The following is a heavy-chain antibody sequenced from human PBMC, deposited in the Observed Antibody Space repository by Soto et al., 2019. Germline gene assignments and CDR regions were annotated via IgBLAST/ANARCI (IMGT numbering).Heavy chain of an antibody. CDR3: ARVAHYYDSSGYYFDY. J-gene: IGHJ4*02. D-gene: IGHD3-22*01. CDR1: GFTFSSYA. V-gene: IGHV3-30*04. Sequence: GGSLRLSCAASGFTFSSYAMHWVRQAPGKGLEWVAVISYDGSNKYYADSVKGRFTISRDNSKNTLYLQMNSLRAEVKAVYYCARVAHYYDSSGYYFDYWGQGTLVTVSS. CDR2: ISYDGSNK.